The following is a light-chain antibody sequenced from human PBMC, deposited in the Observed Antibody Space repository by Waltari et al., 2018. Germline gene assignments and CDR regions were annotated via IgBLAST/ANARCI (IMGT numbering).Light chain of an antibody. CDR3: QESYTTLFT. V-gene: IGKV1-39*01. CDR2: AAS. Sequence: DSQLTQSPSSLPASVGDRHTITCRASQSISTFLNWYQQKPGKAPKLRIYAASSLQRGVPSRFSGSGSGTDFTLTISSLQPEDFATYYCQESYTTLFTFGPGTKVDIK. J-gene: IGKJ3*01. CDR1: QSISTF.